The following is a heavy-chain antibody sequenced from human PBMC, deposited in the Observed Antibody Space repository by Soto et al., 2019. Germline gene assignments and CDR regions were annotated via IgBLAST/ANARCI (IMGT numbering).Heavy chain of an antibody. J-gene: IGHJ4*02. CDR2: MNSNNGNP. D-gene: IGHD2-8*01. V-gene: IGHV1-8*01. CDR1: GYTFTSYD. Sequence: QVQLVQSGAEVKKPGASVKVSCKTSGYTFTSYDINWVRQATGQGLEWMGWMNSNNGNPGYAQKFQGRVTVTRDTSIRTVYMELSSLRSDDTAVYYCATSRYCTNGVCPFDHWGQGTLVTVSS. CDR3: ATSRYCTNGVCPFDH.